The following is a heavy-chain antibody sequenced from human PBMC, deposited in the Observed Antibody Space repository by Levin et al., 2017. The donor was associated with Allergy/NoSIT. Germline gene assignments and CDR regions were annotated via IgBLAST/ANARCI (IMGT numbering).Heavy chain of an antibody. V-gene: IGHV3-53*01. Sequence: GGSLRLSCAASGFSVSNHYMTWVRQGPGKGLECVSVMYSDGSTYYADSVRVRFTISRDNSKNTLSLQMNSLRDDDTAVYYCTKGHYSGVYQWGQGTLVTVSS. CDR1: GFSVSNHY. J-gene: IGHJ4*02. CDR3: TKGHYSGVYQ. CDR2: MYSDGST. D-gene: IGHD2-2*01.